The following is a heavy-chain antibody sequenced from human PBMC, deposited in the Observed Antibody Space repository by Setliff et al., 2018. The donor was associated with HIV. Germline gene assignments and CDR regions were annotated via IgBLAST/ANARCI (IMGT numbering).Heavy chain of an antibody. D-gene: IGHD6-19*01. CDR3: AKDTGDRYSSGWYPLGY. CDR2: ISSSSSYI. V-gene: IGHV3-23*01. CDR1: GFTFDDYA. J-gene: IGHJ4*02. Sequence: GGSLRLSCAVSGFTFDDYAMHWVRQVPGKGLEWVSGISSSSSYIYYADSVKGRFTISRDNSKNTLYLQMNSLRAEDTAVYYCAKDTGDRYSSGWYPLGYWGQGTLVTVSS.